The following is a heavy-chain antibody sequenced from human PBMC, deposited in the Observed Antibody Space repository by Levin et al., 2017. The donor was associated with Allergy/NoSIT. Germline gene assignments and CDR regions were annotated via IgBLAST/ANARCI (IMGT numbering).Heavy chain of an antibody. V-gene: IGHV4-61*02. J-gene: IGHJ4*02. CDR2: IYTSGST. CDR1: GGSISSGSYY. CDR3: ARVTRYCSSTSCYLGPFDY. D-gene: IGHD2-2*01. Sequence: SQTLSLTCAVSGGSISSGSYYWSWIRQPAGKGLEWIGRIYTSGSTNYNPSLKSRVTISVDTSKNQFSLKLSSVTAADTAVYYCARVTRYCSSTSCYLGPFDYWGQGTLVTVSS.